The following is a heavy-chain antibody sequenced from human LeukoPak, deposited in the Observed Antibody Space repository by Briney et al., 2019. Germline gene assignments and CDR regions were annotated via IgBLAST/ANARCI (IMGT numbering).Heavy chain of an antibody. Sequence: GGSLRLSCAASGFSFSTHSMNWVRQAPGKGLEWISFINLDGTDIHYGESVKGRFTISRDNAKNSLYLQMHTPRAEDTAVYCAGDGMGVLPGDAFDIWSQGTMVTISS. CDR3: AGDGMGVLPGDAFDI. CDR2: INLDGTDI. J-gene: IGHJ3*02. D-gene: IGHD3-10*01. V-gene: IGHV3-21*05. CDR1: GFSFSTHS.